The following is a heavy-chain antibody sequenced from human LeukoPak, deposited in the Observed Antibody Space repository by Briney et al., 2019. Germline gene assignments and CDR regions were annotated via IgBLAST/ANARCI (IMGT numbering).Heavy chain of an antibody. CDR3: ARDLRSSGWYYFDY. J-gene: IGHJ4*02. CDR2: ISSSSSYI. CDR1: GFTFSSYS. V-gene: IGHV3-21*01. D-gene: IGHD6-19*01. Sequence: PGGSLRLSCAASGFTFSSYSMNWVRQAPGKGLEWVSSISSSSSYIYYADSVKGRFTISRDNAKNSLYLQMNSLRAEDTAVYYCARDLRSSGWYYFDYWGQGTLVTVPS.